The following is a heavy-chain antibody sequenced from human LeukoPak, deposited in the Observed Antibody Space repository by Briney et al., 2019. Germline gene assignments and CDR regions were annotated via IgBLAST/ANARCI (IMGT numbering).Heavy chain of an antibody. CDR1: GFTFSSYA. CDR2: ISGSGGST. CDR3: AEVVAVEFTVFDY. J-gene: IGHJ4*02. D-gene: IGHD2-15*01. V-gene: IGHV3-23*01. Sequence: GGSLRLSCAASGFTFSSYAMSWVRQAPGKGLEWVSAISGSGGSTYYADSVKGRFTISRDNSKNTLYLQMNSLRAEDTAVYYCAEVVAVEFTVFDYWGQGTLVTVSS.